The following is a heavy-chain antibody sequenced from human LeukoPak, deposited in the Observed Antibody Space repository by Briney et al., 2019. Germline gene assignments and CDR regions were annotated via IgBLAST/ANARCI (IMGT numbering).Heavy chain of an antibody. CDR2: MYQSEAAE. Sequence: GGSLRLSCAASGFTFSNSWMSWVRQAPGKGLEWVTHMYQSEAAEYYVDSVKGRFTISRDNAKNSLYLQMISLRAEDTAVYYCARFRKDGVVVIAIGDAFDIWGQGTMVTVSS. V-gene: IGHV3-7*01. CDR1: GFTFSNSW. D-gene: IGHD2-21*01. J-gene: IGHJ3*02. CDR3: ARFRKDGVVVIAIGDAFDI.